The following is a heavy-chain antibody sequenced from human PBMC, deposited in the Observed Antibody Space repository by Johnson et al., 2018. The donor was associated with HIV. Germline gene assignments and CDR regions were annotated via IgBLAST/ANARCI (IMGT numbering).Heavy chain of an antibody. CDR3: AKGLIMIVFGGGLAHDAFDM. CDR1: GFTFSSYG. V-gene: IGHV3-30*18. D-gene: IGHD3-16*01. Sequence: QVQLVESGGGVVQPGRSLRLSCAASGFTFSSYGMHWVRQAPGKGLEWVAVISYDGSNKYYADSVKGRFTISRDNYKNTLHLQMNSLRAEDTAVYYCAKGLIMIVFGGGLAHDAFDMWGQGTMVTVSS. CDR2: ISYDGSNK. J-gene: IGHJ3*02.